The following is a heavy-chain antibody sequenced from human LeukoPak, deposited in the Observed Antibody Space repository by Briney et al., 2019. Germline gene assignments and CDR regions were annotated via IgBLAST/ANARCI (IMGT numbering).Heavy chain of an antibody. CDR2: ISSDGRTK. V-gene: IGHV3-30*18. Sequence: GGSLRLSCTASKFTFSSYGMQWVRQAPGKGLEWVAVISSDGRTKYYGDSVKGRFTLSRDNPRNTLDLQMNSLGPEDTAVYYCAKEYDSGGYGAYFDHWGRGTLVTVSS. CDR1: KFTFSSYG. CDR3: AKEYDSGGYGAYFDH. J-gene: IGHJ4*02. D-gene: IGHD3-10*01.